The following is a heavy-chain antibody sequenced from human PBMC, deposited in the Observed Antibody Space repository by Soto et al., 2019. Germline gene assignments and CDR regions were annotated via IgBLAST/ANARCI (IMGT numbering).Heavy chain of an antibody. V-gene: IGHV4-31*03. CDR1: GGSISSGGYY. CDR2: IYYSGST. CDR3: ARSGRITMVRGVTE. D-gene: IGHD3-10*01. J-gene: IGHJ4*02. Sequence: QVQLQESGPGLVKPSQTLSLTCTVSGGSISSGGYYWSWIRQHPGKGLEWIGYIYYSGSTYYNPSLKSRVTISVDTAKNQCSLKLSSVTAADTAVYYCARSGRITMVRGVTEWGQGTLVTVSS.